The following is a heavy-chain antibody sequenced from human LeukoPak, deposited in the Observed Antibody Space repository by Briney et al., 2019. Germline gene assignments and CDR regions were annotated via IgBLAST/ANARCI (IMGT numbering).Heavy chain of an antibody. V-gene: IGHV3-23*01. D-gene: IGHD3-10*01. Sequence: GGSLRLSCPASGFTFSSHAMSWVRQAPGKGLEWVSSITGSGVSTNNADSVKGRFTISRDNSENTLYLQMNSLRVEDTAVYYCARVWFGESPWFDPWGQGTLVTVSS. CDR3: ARVWFGESPWFDP. CDR1: GFTFSSHA. J-gene: IGHJ5*02. CDR2: ITGSGVST.